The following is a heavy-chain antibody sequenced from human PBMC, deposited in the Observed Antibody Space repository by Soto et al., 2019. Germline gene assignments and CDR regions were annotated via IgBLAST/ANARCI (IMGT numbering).Heavy chain of an antibody. CDR1: GFTFSSYA. CDR2: ISYDGSNK. Sequence: PGGSLRLSCAASGFTFSSYAMHWVRQAPGKGLEWVAVISYDGSNKYYADSVKGRFTISRDNSKNTLYLQMNSLRAEDTAVYYCARDGVDVGGSCRLYYFDDWGQGTLVTVSS. J-gene: IGHJ4*02. V-gene: IGHV3-30-3*01. CDR3: ARDGVDVGGSCRLYYFDD. D-gene: IGHD3-16*02.